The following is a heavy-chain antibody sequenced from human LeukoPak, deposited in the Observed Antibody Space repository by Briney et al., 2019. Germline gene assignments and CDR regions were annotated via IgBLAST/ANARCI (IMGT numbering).Heavy chain of an antibody. Sequence: PSETLSLTCTVSGGSISSYYWSWIRQPPGKGLEWIGYIYYSGSTNYNPSLKSRVTISVDASKNQSSLRLSSVTAADTAVYYCARDVYCSGGSCYSGAWFDPWGQGTLVTVSS. V-gene: IGHV4-59*12. J-gene: IGHJ5*02. CDR1: GGSISSYY. CDR3: ARDVYCSGGSCYSGAWFDP. CDR2: IYYSGST. D-gene: IGHD2-15*01.